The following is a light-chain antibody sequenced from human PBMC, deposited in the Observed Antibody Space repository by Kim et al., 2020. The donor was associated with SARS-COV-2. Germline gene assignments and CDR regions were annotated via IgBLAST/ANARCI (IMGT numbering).Light chain of an antibody. J-gene: IGLJ3*02. CDR3: QSYDSSSWV. CDR2: EDN. V-gene: IGLV6-57*03. CDR1: SGSIASNY. Sequence: GKTVTITCARSSGSIASNYVQWYQQRPGSAPTTVIYEDNQRPSGVPVRFSGSIDSSSNSASLTISGLKTEDEADYYCQSYDSSSWVFGGGTQLTVL.